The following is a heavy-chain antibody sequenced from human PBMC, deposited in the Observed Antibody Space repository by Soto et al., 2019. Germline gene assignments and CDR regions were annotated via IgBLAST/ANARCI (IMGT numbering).Heavy chain of an antibody. D-gene: IGHD2-15*01. V-gene: IGHV3-33*01. Sequence: QVQLVESGGGVVQPGRSLRLSCAASGFTFSSYGMHWVRQAPGKGLEWVAVIWYDGSNKYYADSVKGRFTISRDNSKNTLYLQMTSLRADDTAVYYCERDRKQGVVVDGDWFDPWGQGTLVTVSS. CDR1: GFTFSSYG. CDR2: IWYDGSNK. CDR3: ERDRKQGVVVDGDWFDP. J-gene: IGHJ5*02.